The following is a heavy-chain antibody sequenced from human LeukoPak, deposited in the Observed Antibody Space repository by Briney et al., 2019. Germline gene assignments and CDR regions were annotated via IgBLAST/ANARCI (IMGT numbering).Heavy chain of an antibody. J-gene: IGHJ4*02. CDR3: ARGRPDKRYDY. CDR1: GGSFSGYY. Sequence: SETLSLTCAVYGGSFSGYYWSWIRQPPGKGLEWIGEINHSGSTNYNPSLKSRVTISVDTSKNQFSLKLSSVTAADTAVYYCARGRPDKRYDYWGQGTLVTVSS. V-gene: IGHV4-34*01. D-gene: IGHD3-9*01. CDR2: INHSGST.